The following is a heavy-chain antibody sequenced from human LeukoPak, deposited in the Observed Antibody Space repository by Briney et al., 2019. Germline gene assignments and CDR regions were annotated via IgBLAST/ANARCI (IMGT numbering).Heavy chain of an antibody. Sequence: GGSLRLSCAASGFTFSSYSMNWVRQAPGKGLEWVSSISSSSSYIYYADSVKGRFTISRDNAKNSLYLQMNSLRAEDTAVYYCARDWESVGGVATFGPILRALDYWGPGTLVTVSS. CDR1: GFTFSSYS. CDR2: ISSSSSYI. D-gene: IGHD5-12*01. J-gene: IGHJ4*02. CDR3: ARDWESVGGVATFGPILRALDY. V-gene: IGHV3-21*01.